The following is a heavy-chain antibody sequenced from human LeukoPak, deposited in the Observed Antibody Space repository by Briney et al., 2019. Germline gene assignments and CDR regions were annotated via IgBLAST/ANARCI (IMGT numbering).Heavy chain of an antibody. V-gene: IGHV3-15*01. CDR2: IKSKTDGGTT. J-gene: IGHJ4*02. CDR1: GFTFSNAW. Sequence: PGGSLRLSCAASGFTFSNAWMSWVRQAPGKGLERVGRIKSKTDGGTTDYAAPVKGRFTISRDDSKNTLYLQMNSLKTEDTAVYYCTTGPVFSSPNMIVVENYFDYWGQGTLVTVSS. CDR3: TTGPVFSSPNMIVVENYFDY. D-gene: IGHD3-22*01.